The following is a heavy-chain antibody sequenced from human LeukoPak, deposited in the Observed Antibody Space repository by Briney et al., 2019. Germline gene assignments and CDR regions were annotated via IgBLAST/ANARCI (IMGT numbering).Heavy chain of an antibody. V-gene: IGHV3-23*01. CDR3: AKPRLLWFGELLPDLDY. CDR1: GFTFADYA. CDR2: ISGSGGST. D-gene: IGHD3-10*01. J-gene: IGHJ4*02. Sequence: GGSLRLSCTASGFTFADYAMSWVRQAPGKGLEWVSAISGSGGSTYYADSVKGRFTISRDNSKNTLYLQMNSLRAEDTAVYYCAKPRLLWFGELLPDLDYWGQGTLVTVSS.